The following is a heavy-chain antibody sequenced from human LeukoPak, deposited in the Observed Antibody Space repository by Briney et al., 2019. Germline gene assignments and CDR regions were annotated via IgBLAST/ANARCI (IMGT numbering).Heavy chain of an antibody. D-gene: IGHD1-26*01. V-gene: IGHV4-4*07. CDR3: ARAFSGRATYYFDY. J-gene: IGHJ4*02. CDR2: IYTSGTT. CDR1: GGSISSYY. Sequence: SESLSLTCTVSGGSISSYYWRWIRQPAGKGLEWIARIYTSGTTNYNPSLHSLVTMSVDTSNNQFSLKLSSVTAADTAVYYCARAFSGRATYYFDYWGQGTLVTVSS.